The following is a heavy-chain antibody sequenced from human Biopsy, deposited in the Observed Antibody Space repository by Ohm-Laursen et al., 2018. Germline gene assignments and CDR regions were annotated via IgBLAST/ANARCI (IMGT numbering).Heavy chain of an antibody. V-gene: IGHV4-59*08. D-gene: IGHD1-26*01. CDR2: IYYTGST. CDR1: GGSISSYY. J-gene: IGHJ2*01. Sequence: SQTLSLTCIVSGGSISSYYWSWIRQPPGKGLKWIGYIYYTGSTNYNPSLKSRVTISVDTSMNHLSLRLTSVTAADTAVYYCARHAPSYSGSYWRYFDLWGRGTLVTVSS. CDR3: ARHAPSYSGSYWRYFDL.